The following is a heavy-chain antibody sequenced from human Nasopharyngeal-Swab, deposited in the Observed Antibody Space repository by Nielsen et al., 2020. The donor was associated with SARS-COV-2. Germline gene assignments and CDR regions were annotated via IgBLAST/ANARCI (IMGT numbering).Heavy chain of an antibody. V-gene: IGHV3-23*01. CDR1: GFTFRNFA. D-gene: IGHD3-3*01. CDR2: ISSSGGST. CDR3: AKGQSAYARFDS. Sequence: GESPKISCAASGFTFRNFAMSWVRQAPGKGLEWVAAISSSGGSTYYADSVEGRFTISRDHSKSTLYLQLNSLRADDTAIYYCAKGQSAYARFDSWGLGTLVTVSS. J-gene: IGHJ4*02.